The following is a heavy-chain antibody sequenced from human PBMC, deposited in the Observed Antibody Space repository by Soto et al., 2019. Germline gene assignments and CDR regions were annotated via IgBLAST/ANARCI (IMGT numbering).Heavy chain of an antibody. J-gene: IGHJ5*02. V-gene: IGHV1-3*01. D-gene: IGHD3-3*01. CDR1: GYTFTSYA. CDR3: ARRITIFGGNCFDP. CDR2: INAGNGNT. Sequence: ASVKVSSKASGYTFTSYAMHWVRQAPGQRLEWMGWINAGNGNTKYSQKFQGRVTITRDTSASTAYMELSSLRSEDTAVYYCARRITIFGGNCFDPWGQGTLVTVSS.